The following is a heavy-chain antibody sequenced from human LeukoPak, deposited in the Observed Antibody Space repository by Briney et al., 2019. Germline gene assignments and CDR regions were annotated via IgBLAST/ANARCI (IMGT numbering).Heavy chain of an antibody. J-gene: IGHJ4*02. CDR1: GLTVSSNC. CDR2: IYSGGNT. CDR3: ARDRSTVTTWVDY. D-gene: IGHD4-17*01. V-gene: IGHV3-53*01. Sequence: GGSLRLSCAASGLTVSSNCMSWVRQAPGKGLEWVSFIYSGGNTYYADSVKGRFTISRDNAKNSLYLRMNSLRAEDTAVYYCARDRSTVTTWVDYWGQGTLVTVSS.